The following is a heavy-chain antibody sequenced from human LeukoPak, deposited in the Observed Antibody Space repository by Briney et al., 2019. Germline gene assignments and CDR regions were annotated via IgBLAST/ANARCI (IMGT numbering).Heavy chain of an antibody. J-gene: IGHJ4*02. Sequence: GGSLRLSCAASGFTLSKYWVHWVRQTSGKGLEWVARINPEKTTINYADSVTGRFAISRDNAENTVYLEMNSLRAEDTAIYYCVRDKTGWDDYWGQGTLVTVSS. CDR1: GFTLSKYW. V-gene: IGHV3-74*01. CDR2: INPEKTTI. D-gene: IGHD7-27*01. CDR3: VRDKTGWDDY.